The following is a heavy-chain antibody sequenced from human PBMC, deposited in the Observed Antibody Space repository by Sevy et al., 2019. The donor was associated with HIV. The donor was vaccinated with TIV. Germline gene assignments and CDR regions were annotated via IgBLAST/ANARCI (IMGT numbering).Heavy chain of an antibody. CDR1: GYTFTSYA. D-gene: IGHD6-13*01. CDR2: INAGNGNT. V-gene: IGHV1-3*01. Sequence: ASVKVSCKASGYTFTSYAMHWVRQAPGQRLEWMGWINAGNGNTKYSQKFQGRVTITRDTSASTAYMELSSLRSEDTTVYYCAREEQQLVQYYYYYYGMDVWGQGTTVTVSS. CDR3: AREEQQLVQYYYYYYGMDV. J-gene: IGHJ6*02.